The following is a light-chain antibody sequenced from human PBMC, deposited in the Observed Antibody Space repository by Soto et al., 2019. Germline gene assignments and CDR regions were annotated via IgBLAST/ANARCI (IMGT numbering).Light chain of an antibody. Sequence: QSVLTQPPSASGTAGQGVTISCSGGDSNIGSNSVYWYQHLPRMAPKLLIYYNNQRPSGVPDRFSGARSGTSASLAIVGLRSEDEDVYYCAAWDAPRSACVFGNGTKLTVL. CDR1: DSNIGSNS. J-gene: IGLJ1*01. CDR2: YNN. V-gene: IGLV1-47*02. CDR3: AAWDAPRSACV.